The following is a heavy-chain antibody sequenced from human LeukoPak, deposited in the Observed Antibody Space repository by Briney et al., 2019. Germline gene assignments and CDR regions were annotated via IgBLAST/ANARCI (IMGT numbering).Heavy chain of an antibody. CDR3: ARPPVGHDYGGD. CDR1: GYTFTGYY. J-gene: IGHJ4*02. CDR2: INPNSGGT. V-gene: IGHV1-2*02. D-gene: IGHD4-23*01. Sequence: ASVKVSCKASGYTFTGYYMHWVRQAPGQGLEWMGWINPNSGGTNYAQKFQGRVTMTRDTSISTAYMELSRLRSDDTAVYYCARPPVGHDYGGDWGQGTLVTVSS.